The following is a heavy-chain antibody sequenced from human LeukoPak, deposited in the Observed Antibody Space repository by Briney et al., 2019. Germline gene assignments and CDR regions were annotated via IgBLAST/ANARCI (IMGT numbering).Heavy chain of an antibody. CDR1: GGSISSYY. V-gene: IGHV4-59*01. CDR2: IYYSGST. Sequence: SETLSLTCTVSGGSISSYYRSWIRQPPGKGLEWIGYIYYSGSTNYKPSLKSRVTISVDTSKNQFSLKLSSVTAADTAVYYCARQGGDWFDPWGQGTLVTVSS. J-gene: IGHJ5*02. CDR3: ARQGGDWFDP. D-gene: IGHD3-16*01.